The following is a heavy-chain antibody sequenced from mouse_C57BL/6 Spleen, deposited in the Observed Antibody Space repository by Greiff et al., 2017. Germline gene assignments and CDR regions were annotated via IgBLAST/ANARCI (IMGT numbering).Heavy chain of an antibody. J-gene: IGHJ4*01. D-gene: IGHD1-1*01. CDR2: ISDGGSYT. Sequence: EVKLVESGGGLVKPGGSLKLSCAASGFTFSSYAMSWVRQTPEKRLEWVATISDGGSYTYYPDNVKGRFPISRDNAKNNLYLQMSHLKSEDTAMYYCARDRATVVARENAMDYWGQGTSVTVSS. CDR3: ARDRATVVARENAMDY. CDR1: GFTFSSYA. V-gene: IGHV5-4*01.